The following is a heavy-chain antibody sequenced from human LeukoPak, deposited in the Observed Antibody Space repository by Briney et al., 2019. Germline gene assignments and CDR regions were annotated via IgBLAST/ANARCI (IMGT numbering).Heavy chain of an antibody. CDR2: IYYSGST. CDR3: ARQSSGSFPYYYYYYMDV. Sequence: SETLSLTCTVSGGSFSSYYWSWIRQPTGKGLEWIGYIYYSGSTNYNPSLKSRVTISVETSKNQFSLKLSSVAAADTAVYYCARQSSGSFPYYYYYYMDVWGKGTTVTVSS. J-gene: IGHJ6*03. V-gene: IGHV4-59*08. CDR1: GGSFSSYY. D-gene: IGHD1-26*01.